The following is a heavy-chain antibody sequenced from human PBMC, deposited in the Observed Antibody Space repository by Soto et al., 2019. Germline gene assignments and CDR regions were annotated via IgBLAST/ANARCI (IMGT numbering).Heavy chain of an antibody. D-gene: IGHD6-13*01. J-gene: IGHJ5*02. V-gene: IGHV3-23*01. Sequence: GGSLRLSCAASGFTFSSYAMSWVRQAPGKGLEWVSAISGSGGSTYYADSVKGRFTISRDNSKKTLYLQMNSLRAEDTAVYYCAKDSGYGGTVYSSSWYNRPPYNWFDPWGQGTLVTVSS. CDR2: ISGSGGST. CDR1: GFTFSSYA. CDR3: AKDSGYGGTVYSSSWYNRPPYNWFDP.